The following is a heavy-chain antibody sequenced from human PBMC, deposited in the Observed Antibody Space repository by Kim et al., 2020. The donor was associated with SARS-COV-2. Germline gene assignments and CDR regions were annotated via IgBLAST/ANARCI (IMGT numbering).Heavy chain of an antibody. CDR2: ISAYNGNT. Sequence: ASVKVSCKASGYTFTSYGISWVRQAPGQGLEWMGWISAYNGNTNYAQKLQGRVTMTTDTSTSTAYMELRSLRSDDTAVYYCARDSGTIIPAHYYYYGMDVGGQEATVTGSS. D-gene: IGHD1-26*01. V-gene: IGHV1-18*01. CDR3: ARDSGTIIPAHYYYYGMDV. CDR1: GYTFTSYG. J-gene: IGHJ6*02.